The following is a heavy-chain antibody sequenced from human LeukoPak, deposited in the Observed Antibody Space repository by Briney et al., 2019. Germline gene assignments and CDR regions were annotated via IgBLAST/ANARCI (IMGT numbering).Heavy chain of an antibody. J-gene: IGHJ5*02. CDR1: GGSFSGYY. CDR3: ARDLRFLEWLPFDP. Sequence: SETLSLTCAVYGGSFSGYYWSWIRQPAGKGLEWIGRIYTSGSTNYNPSLKSRVTMSVDTSKNQFSLKLSSVTAADTAVYYCARDLRFLEWLPFDPWGQGTLVTVSS. CDR2: IYTSGST. V-gene: IGHV4-4*07. D-gene: IGHD3-3*01.